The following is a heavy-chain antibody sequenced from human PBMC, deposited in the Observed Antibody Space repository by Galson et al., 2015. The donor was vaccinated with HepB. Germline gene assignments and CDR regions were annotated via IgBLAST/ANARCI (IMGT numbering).Heavy chain of an antibody. Sequence: SLRLSCAASGFTFSRYGMHWVRQAPGKGLEWVTIIWYDGSNRYYADSVKGRFTISRDNAKNSLYLQVSSLRAEDTAVYYCARVEWELGGVYYMDVWGKGTTVTVSS. CDR2: IWYDGSNR. D-gene: IGHD1-26*01. V-gene: IGHV3-33*01. J-gene: IGHJ6*03. CDR1: GFTFSRYG. CDR3: ARVEWELGGVYYMDV.